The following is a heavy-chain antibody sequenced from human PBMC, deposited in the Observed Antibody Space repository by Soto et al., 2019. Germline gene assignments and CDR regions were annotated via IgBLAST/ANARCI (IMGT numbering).Heavy chain of an antibody. D-gene: IGHD6-19*01. V-gene: IGHV4-39*01. Sequence: PSETLSLTCTVSGGSISSGNYYWGWSRQPPGEGLGWIGSIYYSGSTYYNPSLKSRVTISVDTSKNQCSRKLSPVTAADTAVYYCARRNLEQWLAYFGYWGQGPLVTVSS. CDR2: IYYSGST. CDR1: GGSISSGNYY. J-gene: IGHJ4*02. CDR3: ARRNLEQWLAYFGY.